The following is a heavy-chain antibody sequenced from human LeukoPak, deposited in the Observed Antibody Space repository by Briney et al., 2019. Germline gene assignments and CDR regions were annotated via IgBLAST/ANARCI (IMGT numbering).Heavy chain of an antibody. J-gene: IGHJ5*02. CDR3: ARSPHRLIGHWFDP. V-gene: IGHV4-4*07. CDR2: IFSSGNT. Sequence: SETLSLTCTVSGGSINSYYWSWIRQPAGKGLEWIGRIFSSGNTIYNPSLQSRVTMSVDTPKNQFSLRLSSVTAADTAVYYCARSPHRLIGHWFDPWGQGTLVTVSS. D-gene: IGHD3-16*01. CDR1: GGSINSYY.